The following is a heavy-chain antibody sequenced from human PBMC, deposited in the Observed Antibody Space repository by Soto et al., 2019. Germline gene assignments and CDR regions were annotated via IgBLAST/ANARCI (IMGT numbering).Heavy chain of an antibody. D-gene: IGHD3-22*01. CDR1: GGIFSIYG. CDR2: IIPVFGTP. CDR3: ARGDATKIIVTTYYGLDV. Sequence: SVKVYCKTAGGIFSIYGISWVRQAPGQGLEWMGGIIPVFGTPHYAQKFQDRVTITADESTSTVYMEVSSLTSEDTAVYYCARGDATKIIVTTYYGLDVWGQGTTVTVSS. V-gene: IGHV1-69*13. J-gene: IGHJ6*02.